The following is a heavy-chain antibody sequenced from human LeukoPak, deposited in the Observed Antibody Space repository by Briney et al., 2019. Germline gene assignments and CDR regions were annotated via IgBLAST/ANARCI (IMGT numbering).Heavy chain of an antibody. V-gene: IGHV4-4*07. CDR1: GGPISSYY. J-gene: IGHJ5*02. CDR3: ARDLYDSSGYTENWFDP. Sequence: SETLSLTCTVSGGPISSYYWSWIRQPAGKGLEWVGRIYISGSTNYNPSLKSRVTMSLDRFKNQFSLKLSSVTAADTAVYYCARDLYDSSGYTENWFDPWGQGTLVTVSS. D-gene: IGHD3-22*01. CDR2: IYISGST.